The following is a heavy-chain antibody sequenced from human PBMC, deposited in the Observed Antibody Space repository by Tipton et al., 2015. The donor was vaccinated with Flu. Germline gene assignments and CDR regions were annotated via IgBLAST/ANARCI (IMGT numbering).Heavy chain of an antibody. J-gene: IGHJ5*01. Sequence: TLSLTCTVSGDSITSSSFYWGWIRQPPGKGLEWIGSVSHSGSTSYNPSLKSRIVMSVDTSKSQFSLTLMSVTAADTAVYYCARDRYGILTGSFSWFDPWGQGTTVTVST. CDR2: VSHSGST. D-gene: IGHD3-9*01. CDR1: GDSITSSSFY. CDR3: ARDRYGILTGSFSWFDP. V-gene: IGHV4-39*07.